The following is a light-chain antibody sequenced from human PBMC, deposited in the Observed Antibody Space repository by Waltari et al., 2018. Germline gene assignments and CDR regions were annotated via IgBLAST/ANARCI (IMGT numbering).Light chain of an antibody. CDR3: QQYNSFF. Sequence: DIQMTQSPSSVSASVGHRVTITCRARQSVTSFLAWYQQKPGKAPKLLMYRASSLESGVPSRFSGSGSGTEFTLTISSLQPDDVATYYCQQYNSFFFGPGTRVDVK. V-gene: IGKV1-5*03. J-gene: IGKJ3*01. CDR1: QSVTSF. CDR2: RAS.